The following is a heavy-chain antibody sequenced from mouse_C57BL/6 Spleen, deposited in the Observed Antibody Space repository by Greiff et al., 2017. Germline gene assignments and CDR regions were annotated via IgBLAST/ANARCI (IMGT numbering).Heavy chain of an antibody. CDR1: GYTFTSYW. CDR3: ARRDYFDY. Sequence: QVQLQQPGAELVRPGTSVKLSCTASGYTFTSYWMHWVKQRPGQGLEWIGVIDPSDSYTNYNQKFKGKATLTVDTSSSTAYMQLSSLTSEDSAVYYCARRDYFDYWGQGTTLTVSS. J-gene: IGHJ2*01. V-gene: IGHV1-59*01. CDR2: IDPSDSYT.